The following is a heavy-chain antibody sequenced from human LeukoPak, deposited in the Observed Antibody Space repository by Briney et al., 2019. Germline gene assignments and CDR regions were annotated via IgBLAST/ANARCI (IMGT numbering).Heavy chain of an antibody. CDR1: GFTVSSNY. D-gene: IGHD3-10*01. CDR2: IYSGGST. Sequence: GTLSLSCAASGFTVSSNYMSWVRQAPGKGLEWVSVIYSGGSTYYADSVKGRFTISRDNSKNTLYLQMNSLRAEDTAVYYCARGPGTPFDYWGQGTLVTVSS. CDR3: ARGPGTPFDY. V-gene: IGHV3-53*01. J-gene: IGHJ4*02.